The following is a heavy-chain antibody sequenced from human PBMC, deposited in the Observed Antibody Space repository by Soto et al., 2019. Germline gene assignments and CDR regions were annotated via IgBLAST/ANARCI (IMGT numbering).Heavy chain of an antibody. V-gene: IGHV3-15*07. CDR3: TTYYYDSSGYSSLDY. Sequence: PGGSLRLSCAASGFTFSNAWMNWVRQAPGKGLEWVGRIKSKTDGGTTDYAAPVKGRFTISRDDSKNTLYLQMNSLKTEDTAVYYCTTYYYDSSGYSSLDYWGQGTLVTVSS. D-gene: IGHD3-22*01. CDR1: GFTFSNAW. CDR2: IKSKTDGGTT. J-gene: IGHJ4*02.